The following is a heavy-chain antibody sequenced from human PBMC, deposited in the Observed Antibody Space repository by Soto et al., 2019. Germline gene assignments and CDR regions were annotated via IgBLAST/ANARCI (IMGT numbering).Heavy chain of an antibody. Sequence: GASVKVSCKASGCTFSSYAISCVRQAPGQVLEWMGGIIPIFGTANYAQKFQGRVTITADESTSTAYMELSSLRSEDTAVCYCARDSPGGYCSSTSCYTWFDPWGQGTLVTVSS. J-gene: IGHJ5*02. V-gene: IGHV1-69*13. D-gene: IGHD2-2*02. CDR1: GCTFSSYA. CDR3: ARDSPGGYCSSTSCYTWFDP. CDR2: IIPIFGTA.